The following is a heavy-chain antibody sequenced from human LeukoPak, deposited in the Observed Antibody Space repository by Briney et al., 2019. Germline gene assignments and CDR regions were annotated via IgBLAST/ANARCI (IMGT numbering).Heavy chain of an antibody. D-gene: IGHD5-18*01. CDR2: ISGNGGKS. CDR1: GFTFNTYA. CDR3: AKDFGYSYGWVDY. V-gene: IGHV3-23*01. J-gene: IGHJ4*02. Sequence: GGSLRLSCAASGFTFNTYAMSWVRQAPGKGLEWVSTISGNGGKSYSAGSVKGRFTISRDNSKNTLYLQVNSLRAEDTALYYCAKDFGYSYGWVDYWGQGILVTVSS.